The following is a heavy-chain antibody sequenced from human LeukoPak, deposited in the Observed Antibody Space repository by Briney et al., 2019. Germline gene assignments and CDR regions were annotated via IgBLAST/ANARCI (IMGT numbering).Heavy chain of an antibody. J-gene: IGHJ6*02. D-gene: IGHD4-11*01. CDR2: IKDSGST. CDR1: GGSFSGYY. Sequence: SETLSLTCAVYGGSFSGYYWNWIRQPPGKGLEWIGEIKDSGSTNYNPSLKSRVTISVDTSKNQFSLKLSSVTAADTAVYYCATSNSGSYYYGMDVWGQGTTVTVSS. CDR3: ATSNSGSYYYGMDV. V-gene: IGHV4-34*01.